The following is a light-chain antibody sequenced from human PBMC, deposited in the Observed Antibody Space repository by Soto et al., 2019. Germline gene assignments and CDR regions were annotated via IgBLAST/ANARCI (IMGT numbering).Light chain of an antibody. CDR3: SAYAGTNNLL. J-gene: IGLJ2*01. CDR2: EVS. CDR1: SSDVGGYKF. Sequence: QSALTQPPSASGSPGQSVTISCTGTSSDVGGYKFVSWYQQHPGKVPKLIIYEVSQRPSGVPDRFSGSKSGNTASLTVSGLQAEDEADYYCSAYAGTNNLLFGGGTKVTVL. V-gene: IGLV2-8*01.